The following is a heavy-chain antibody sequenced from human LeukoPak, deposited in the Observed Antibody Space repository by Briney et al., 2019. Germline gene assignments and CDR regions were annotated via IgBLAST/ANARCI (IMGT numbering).Heavy chain of an antibody. CDR3: ARLHYDVLTGPFDY. CDR2: IYSGGAT. D-gene: IGHD3-9*01. Sequence: GGSLRLSCAASGITVNTNYMSWVRQAPGKGLEWVSIIYSGGATFYADSVKGRFTISRESSKSTLWLQMNSLTAEDTAVYYCARLHYDVLTGPFDYWGQGTLVTVSS. V-gene: IGHV3-66*04. J-gene: IGHJ4*02. CDR1: GITVNTNY.